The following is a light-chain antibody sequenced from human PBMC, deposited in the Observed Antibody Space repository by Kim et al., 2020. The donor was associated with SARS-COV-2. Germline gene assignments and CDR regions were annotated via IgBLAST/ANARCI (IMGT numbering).Light chain of an antibody. CDR1: KLGHKY. V-gene: IGLV3-1*01. CDR3: QAWDSSTAVV. J-gene: IGLJ2*01. Sequence: APGQHASITCSGDKLGHKYTSWYQQKPGQATVLVMYQDTKRPSGIPERFSGSNSGNTATLTISGTQAMDEADYFCQAWDSSTAVVFGGGTQLTVL. CDR2: QDT.